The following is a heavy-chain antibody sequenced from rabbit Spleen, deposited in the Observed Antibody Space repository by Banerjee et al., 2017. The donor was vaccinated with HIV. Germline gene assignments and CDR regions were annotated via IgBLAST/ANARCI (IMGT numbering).Heavy chain of an antibody. CDR3: ARDLDSVIGWNFGW. V-gene: IGHV1S45*01. J-gene: IGHJ3*01. CDR2: INAVTGKA. Sequence: QEQLLESGGGLVKPEGSLKLSCTASGFSFSNKAVMCWVRQTAGKGLEWIACINAVTGKAVYASWAKGRFTFSKTSSTTVTLQMTNLTAADTATYFCARDLDSVIGWNFGWWGQGTLVTVS. CDR1: GFSFSNKAV. D-gene: IGHD4-1*01.